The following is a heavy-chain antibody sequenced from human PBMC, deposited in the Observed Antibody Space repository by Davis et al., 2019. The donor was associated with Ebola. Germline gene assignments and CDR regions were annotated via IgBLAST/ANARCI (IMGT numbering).Heavy chain of an antibody. CDR2: IYYSGST. Sequence: PSETLTLTCTVSGGSVSSGSYYWSWIRQPPGKGLEWIGYIYYSGSTYYNPSLKSRVTISVDTSKNQFSLKLSSVTAADTAVYYCARGQWLVQYYYYGMDVWGQGTTVTVSS. CDR1: GGSVSSGSYY. CDR3: ARGQWLVQYYYYGMDV. J-gene: IGHJ6*02. D-gene: IGHD6-19*01. V-gene: IGHV4-61*01.